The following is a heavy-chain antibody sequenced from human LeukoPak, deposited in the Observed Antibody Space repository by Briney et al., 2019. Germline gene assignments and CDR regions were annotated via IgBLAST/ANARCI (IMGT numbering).Heavy chain of an antibody. CDR3: AKDGGHTAVDP. V-gene: IGHV4-38-2*02. Sequence: SETLSLTCTVSGYSISSGYYWGWIRLPPGKGLEWIGSIYYSGSTYYNPSLKSRVTISVDTSKNQFSLKMISVTAADTAVYYCAKDGGHTAVDPWGQGTLVTVSS. CDR1: GYSISSGYY. J-gene: IGHJ5*02. CDR2: IYYSGST. D-gene: IGHD5-18*01.